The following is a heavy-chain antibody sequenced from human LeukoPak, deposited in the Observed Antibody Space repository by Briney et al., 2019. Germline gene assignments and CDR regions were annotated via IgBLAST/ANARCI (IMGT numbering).Heavy chain of an antibody. CDR2: INSDGSST. J-gene: IGHJ4*02. CDR1: GFTFSSYW. CDR3: ARGSSGSYYKYPFDY. D-gene: IGHD3-10*01. Sequence: GGSLRLSCVVSGFTFSSYWMHWVRQAPGKGLVWVSRINSDGSSTNYADSVKGRFTISRDNAKNTTYLQMNSLRAEDTAVYYCARGSSGSYYKYPFDYWGQGALVTVSS. V-gene: IGHV3-74*01.